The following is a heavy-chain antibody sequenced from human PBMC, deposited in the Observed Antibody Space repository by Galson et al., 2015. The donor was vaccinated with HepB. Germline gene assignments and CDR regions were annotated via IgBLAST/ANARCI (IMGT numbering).Heavy chain of an antibody. D-gene: IGHD3-22*01. Sequence: CAISGDSVSSNSAAWNWIRQSPSRGLEWLGGTYYRSKWYNDYAVSVKSRITINPDTSKNQFSLQLNSVTPEDTAVDYCARDGEYYDDSSGFSFDYWGQGTLVTVSS. CDR2: TYYRSKWYN. CDR1: GDSVSSNSAA. CDR3: ARDGEYYDDSSGFSFDY. V-gene: IGHV6-1*01. J-gene: IGHJ4*02.